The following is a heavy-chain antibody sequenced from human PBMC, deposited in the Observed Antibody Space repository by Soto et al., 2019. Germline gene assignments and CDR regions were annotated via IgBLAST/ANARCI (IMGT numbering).Heavy chain of an antibody. V-gene: IGHV3-30-3*01. D-gene: IGHD4-17*01. CDR2: ISYDGSNK. CDR3: ARDPVTDYGDYVDY. Sequence: QVQLVESGGGVDQPGRSLRLSCAASGFTFSSYAMHWVRQAPGKGLEWVAVISYDGSNKYYADSVKGRFTISRDNSKNTLYLQMNSLRAEDTAVYYCARDPVTDYGDYVDYWGQGTLVTVSS. CDR1: GFTFSSYA. J-gene: IGHJ4*02.